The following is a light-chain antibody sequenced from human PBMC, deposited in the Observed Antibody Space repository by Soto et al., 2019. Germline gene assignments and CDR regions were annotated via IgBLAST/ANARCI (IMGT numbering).Light chain of an antibody. V-gene: IGLV1-40*01. CDR3: QSYDSSLSGYV. J-gene: IGLJ1*01. CDR1: SSNIGAGYD. Sequence: QSVLTQPPSVSGAPGQKVTISGTGSSSNIGAGYDVNWYHQLPGTAPKLLIHGNSNRPSGVPDRFSGSKSGTSASLAITGLQAEDETDYFCQSYDSSLSGYVFGTGTRSPS. CDR2: GNS.